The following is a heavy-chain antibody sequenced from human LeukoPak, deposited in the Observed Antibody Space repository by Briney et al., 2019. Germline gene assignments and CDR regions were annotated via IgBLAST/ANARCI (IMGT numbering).Heavy chain of an antibody. CDR3: ARDIDSTGSYWYFDY. CDR2: ISSSGSTI. Sequence: KPGGSLRLSCAASGFTFSDYYMSWIRQAPGKGLEWVSYISSSGSTIYYADSVKGRFTISRDNAKNSLYLQMNSLRADDTAVYYCARDIDSTGSYWYFDYWGQGTLVTVSS. D-gene: IGHD3-22*01. J-gene: IGHJ4*02. V-gene: IGHV3-11*04. CDR1: GFTFSDYY.